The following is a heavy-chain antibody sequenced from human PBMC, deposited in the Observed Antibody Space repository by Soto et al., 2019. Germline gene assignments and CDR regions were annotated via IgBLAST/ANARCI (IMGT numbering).Heavy chain of an antibody. V-gene: IGHV3-23*01. CDR3: AKEGRLRSPAGDYFDS. CDR1: GFSFPDYD. J-gene: IGHJ4*02. Sequence: EVALLDSGGHLVQPGGSLRLSCEGSGFSFPDYDMNWVRQTPGKGLEWVAAVGRFGNTYYRDSVRGRFTISRDDSRNTVYLKMNRLGVEDTAVYFCAKEGRLRSPAGDYFDSWAQGSLVTVSS. D-gene: IGHD3-10*01. CDR2: VGRFGNT.